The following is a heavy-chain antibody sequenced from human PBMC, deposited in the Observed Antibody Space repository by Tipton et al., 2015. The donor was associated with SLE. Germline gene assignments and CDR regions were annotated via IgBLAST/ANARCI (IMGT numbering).Heavy chain of an antibody. D-gene: IGHD2-2*01. Sequence: TLSLTCAVSGYSISSGYYWGWIRQPPGKGLEWIGSIYHSGSTYYNPSLKSRVTISVDTSKNQFSLKLSSVTAADTAVYYCARDGSSPFDIWGQGTMVTVSS. J-gene: IGHJ3*02. CDR3: ARDGSSPFDI. CDR2: IYHSGST. V-gene: IGHV4-38-2*02. CDR1: GYSISSGYY.